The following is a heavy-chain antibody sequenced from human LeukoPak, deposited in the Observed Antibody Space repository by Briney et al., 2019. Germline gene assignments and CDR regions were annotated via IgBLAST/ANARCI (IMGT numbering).Heavy chain of an antibody. CDR3: ARVQSRWFGELLGYYFDY. J-gene: IGHJ4*02. V-gene: IGHV3-53*01. CDR1: GFTVSSNY. Sequence: GGSLRLSCAASGFTVSSNYMSWVRQAPGKGLEWVSVIYSGGSTYYADSVKGRFTSSRDNSKNTLYLQMNSLRAEDTAVYYCARVQSRWFGELLGYYFDYWGQGTLVTVSS. D-gene: IGHD3-10*01. CDR2: IYSGGST.